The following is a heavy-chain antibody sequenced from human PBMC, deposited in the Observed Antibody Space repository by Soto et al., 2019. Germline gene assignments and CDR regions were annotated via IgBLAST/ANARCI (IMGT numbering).Heavy chain of an antibody. CDR2: ISSNGGST. V-gene: IGHV3-64D*06. Sequence: GGSLRLSCTASGFTFSSYAMHWVRQAPGKGLEYVSAISSNGGSTYYADSVKGRFTISRDNSKNTLYLQMSSLRAEDTAVYYCVKDRRRGPRTFDYWGQGTLVTVSS. CDR1: GFTFSSYA. CDR3: VKDRRRGPRTFDY. J-gene: IGHJ4*02.